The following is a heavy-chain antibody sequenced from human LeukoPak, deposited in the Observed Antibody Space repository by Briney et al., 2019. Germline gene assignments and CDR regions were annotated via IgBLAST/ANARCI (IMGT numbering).Heavy chain of an antibody. CDR1: GGSISSSSYY. Sequence: SETLSLTCTVSGGSISSSSYYWGWIRQPPGKGLEWIGSIYYSGSTYYNPSLESRVTISVDTSKNQFSLKLSSVTAADTAVYYCATYLYDILTGYYPTHDYWGQGTLVTVSS. D-gene: IGHD3-9*01. V-gene: IGHV4-39*01. J-gene: IGHJ4*02. CDR3: ATYLYDILTGYYPTHDY. CDR2: IYYSGST.